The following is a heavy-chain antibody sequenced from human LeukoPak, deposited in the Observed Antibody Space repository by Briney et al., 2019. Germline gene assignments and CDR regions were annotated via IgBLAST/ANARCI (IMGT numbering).Heavy chain of an antibody. Sequence: GGSQRLSCAASGFTFSSYAMNRVRQAPGKGLEWVSIVSGDNTYYADSVKGRFTISRDNSRNTLYLQMNSLRSEDTAVYYCATASGYARFDYWGQGTLVTVSS. V-gene: IGHV3-23*01. CDR1: GFTFSSYA. D-gene: IGHD5-12*01. CDR2: VSGDNT. J-gene: IGHJ4*02. CDR3: ATASGYARFDY.